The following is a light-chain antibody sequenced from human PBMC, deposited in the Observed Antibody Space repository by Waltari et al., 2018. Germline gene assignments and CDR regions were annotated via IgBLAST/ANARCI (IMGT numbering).Light chain of an antibody. Sequence: DIKLTQSPSPLSPSVGTPVPITFREIQDIKCYLAWYQQKPWKAPKRLIYVASLLQSWVPSRFSGSGSGTDFTLTISSLQPEDFATYYCQQHNSHPFTFGPGTKLDIK. CDR2: VAS. CDR1: QDIKCY. J-gene: IGKJ3*01. CDR3: QQHNSHPFT. V-gene: IGKV1-17*01.